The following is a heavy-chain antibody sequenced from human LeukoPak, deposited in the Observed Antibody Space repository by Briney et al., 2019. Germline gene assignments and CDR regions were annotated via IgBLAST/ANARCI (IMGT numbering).Heavy chain of an antibody. CDR1: GGSISSSSYY. CDR2: IYYSGST. Sequence: SETLSLTCTVSGGSISSSSYYWGWIRQPPGKGLEWIGSIYYSGSTYYNPSLKSRVTISVDTSKNQFSLKLSSVTAADTAVYYCARGRVPQYYDFWSGYMFDSWGQGTLVTVSS. J-gene: IGHJ4*02. D-gene: IGHD3-3*01. V-gene: IGHV4-39*01. CDR3: ARGRVPQYYDFWSGYMFDS.